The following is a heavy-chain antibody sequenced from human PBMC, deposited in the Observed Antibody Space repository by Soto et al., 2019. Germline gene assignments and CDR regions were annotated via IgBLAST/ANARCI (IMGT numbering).Heavy chain of an antibody. V-gene: IGHV4-39*01. Sequence: SEALSVTCPVSGCSIYRSGYYWGWIRQPPGRGLEWIGNIDYNGVTYSNPSLKSRVTISRDTSKNQFSLKLTSVTAADTALYYCGKVLVGATGHTDSDSWGPGTLVTVS. D-gene: IGHD2-15*01. CDR2: IDYNGVT. CDR3: GKVLVGATGHTDSDS. J-gene: IGHJ4*02. CDR1: GCSIYRSGYY.